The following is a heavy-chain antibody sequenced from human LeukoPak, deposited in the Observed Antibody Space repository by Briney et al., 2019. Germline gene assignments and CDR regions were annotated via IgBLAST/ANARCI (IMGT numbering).Heavy chain of an antibody. CDR3: ARDLRGSRDF. CDR1: GFILSSNW. CDR2: LNPDGSST. J-gene: IGHJ4*02. V-gene: IGHV3-74*01. D-gene: IGHD3-16*01. Sequence: PGGSLRLSCAASGFILSSNWMHWVRQVPGGGLVWVSRLNPDGSSTSYADSVKGRFTISRDNAKNTLYLQMNSLRADDTAVYYCARDLRGSRDFWGQGGLVSVCS.